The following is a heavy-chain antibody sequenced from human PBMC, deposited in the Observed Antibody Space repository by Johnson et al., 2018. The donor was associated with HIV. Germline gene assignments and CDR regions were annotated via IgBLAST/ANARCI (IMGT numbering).Heavy chain of an antibody. Sequence: VQLVESGGGVVRPGGSLRLSCAASGFTFSTHWMTWVRQAPGKGLEWVANIKQDGSEKYYVDSVKGRFTISRDNSKNTLYLQMGSLRAEDMAVYYCARGGASGAFDIWGQGTMVTVSS. CDR2: IKQDGSEK. D-gene: IGHD1-26*01. J-gene: IGHJ3*02. CDR1: GFTFSTHW. CDR3: ARGGASGAFDI. V-gene: IGHV3-7*01.